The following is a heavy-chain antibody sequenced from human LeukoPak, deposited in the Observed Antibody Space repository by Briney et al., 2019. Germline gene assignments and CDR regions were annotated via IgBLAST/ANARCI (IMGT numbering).Heavy chain of an antibody. CDR2: ITVGSVTV. V-gene: IGHV3-48*01. J-gene: IGHJ4*02. D-gene: IGHD6-13*01. CDR1: GFTFSSYS. Sequence: PGGSLRLSCAASGFTFSSYSMNWVRQAPGKGLEGLSCITVGSVTVYYADSVKGRFAISRDNANNSLYLQMNSLRAEDTAVYYCASSERYSSSCYGPVDYWGQGTLVTISS. CDR3: ASSERYSSSCYGPVDY.